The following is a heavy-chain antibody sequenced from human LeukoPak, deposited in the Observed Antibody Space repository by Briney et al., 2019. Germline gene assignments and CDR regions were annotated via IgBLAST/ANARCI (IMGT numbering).Heavy chain of an antibody. CDR3: ARARRGYCSSTSCEPNRYFDY. V-gene: IGHV4-34*01. CDR2: INHSGST. CDR1: GGSFSGYY. Sequence: SSETLSLTCAVYGGSFSGYYWSWIRQPPGKGLEWIGEINHSGSTNYNPFLKSRVTISVDTSKNQFSLKLSSVTAADTAVYYCARARRGYCSSTSCEPNRYFDYWGQGTLVTVSS. D-gene: IGHD2-2*01. J-gene: IGHJ4*02.